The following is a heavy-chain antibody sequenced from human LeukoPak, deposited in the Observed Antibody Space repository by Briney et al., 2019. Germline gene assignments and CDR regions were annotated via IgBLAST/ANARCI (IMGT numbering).Heavy chain of an antibody. D-gene: IGHD6-19*01. CDR1: GYTFTSYA. J-gene: IGHJ6*02. CDR2: INTNTGNP. V-gene: IGHV7-4-1*02. Sequence: GASVKVSCKASGYTFTSYAMNWVRQAPGQGLEWMGWINTNTGNPTYAQGFTGRFAFPFDTSVSTAYLQISSLKAEDTAVYYCARNSGGSGWNMYYYYYGMDVWGQGTTVTVSS. CDR3: ARNSGGSGWNMYYYYYGMDV.